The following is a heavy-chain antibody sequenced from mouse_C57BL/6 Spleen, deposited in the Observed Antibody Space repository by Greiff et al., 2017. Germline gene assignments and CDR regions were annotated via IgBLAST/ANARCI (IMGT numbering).Heavy chain of an antibody. J-gene: IGHJ2*01. V-gene: IGHV1-72*01. CDR1: GYTFTSYW. D-gene: IGHD4-1*01. CDR2: IDPSSGGT. CDR3: AREGLTGGQDY. Sequence: VQLQQPGAELVKPGASVKLSCKASGYTFTSYWMHWVKQRPGRGLEWIGRIDPSSGGTKYNEKFKSKATLTVDKPSSTAYMQLSSLTSEDSAVYYCAREGLTGGQDYWGQGTTLTVSS.